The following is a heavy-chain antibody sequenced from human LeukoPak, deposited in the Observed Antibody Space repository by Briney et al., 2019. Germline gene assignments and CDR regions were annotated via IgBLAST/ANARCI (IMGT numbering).Heavy chain of an antibody. J-gene: IGHJ5*02. CDR2: INHSGST. CDR1: GGSISSSSSY. CDR3: ASLGYCSSTSCYGWFDP. V-gene: IGHV4-39*07. Sequence: SETLSLTCSVSGGSISSSSSYWGWIRQPPGKGLEWIGEINHSGSTNYNPSLKSRVTISVDTSKNQFSLKLSSVTAADTAVYYCASLGYCSSTSCYGWFDPWGQGTLVTVSS. D-gene: IGHD2-2*01.